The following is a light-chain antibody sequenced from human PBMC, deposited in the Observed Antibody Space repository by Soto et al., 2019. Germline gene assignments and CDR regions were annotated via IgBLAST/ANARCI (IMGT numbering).Light chain of an antibody. Sequence: ENVLTQSPGTLSLSPGERATLSCRASQSVINSHLSWYQQTPGQPPRLLIYGVSIRATGIPDRFSGSGSGTDFTLTISRLEPEDFVVYFCHQYGSSPQTFGQGTKLEIK. J-gene: IGKJ2*01. V-gene: IGKV3-20*01. CDR3: HQYGSSPQT. CDR2: GVS. CDR1: QSVINSH.